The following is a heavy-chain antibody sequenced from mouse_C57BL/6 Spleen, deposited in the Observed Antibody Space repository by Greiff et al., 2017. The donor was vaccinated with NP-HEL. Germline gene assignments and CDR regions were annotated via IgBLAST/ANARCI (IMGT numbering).Heavy chain of an antibody. CDR1: GYTFTDYY. V-gene: IGHV1-26*01. J-gene: IGHJ3*01. D-gene: IGHD1-1*01. CDR3: ARNYGSDPFAY. Sequence: EVQLQQSGPELVKPGASVKISCKASGYTFTDYYMNWVKQSHGKSLEWIGDINPNNGGTSYNQKFKGKATLTVDKSSSTAYMELRSLTSEDSAVYYCARNYGSDPFAYWGQGTLVTVSA. CDR2: INPNNGGT.